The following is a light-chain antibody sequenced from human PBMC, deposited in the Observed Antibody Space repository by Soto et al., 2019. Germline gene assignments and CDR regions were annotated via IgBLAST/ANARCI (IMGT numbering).Light chain of an antibody. V-gene: IGLV1-44*01. Sequence: QSVLTQPPSASGTPGQRVTISCSGSSSNIGRNTVNWYQQLLGTAPKVLIYSDDQRPSGVPDRFSGSKSGTSASLAISGLRPEDEADYYCAAWDDSFDGHVVFGGGTQLTVL. CDR3: AAWDDSFDGHVV. CDR1: SSNIGRNT. J-gene: IGLJ2*01. CDR2: SDD.